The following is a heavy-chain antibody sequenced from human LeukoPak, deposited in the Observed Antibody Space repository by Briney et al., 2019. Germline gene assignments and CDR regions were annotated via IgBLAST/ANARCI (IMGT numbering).Heavy chain of an antibody. CDR3: AREGRGRNYGTPTGYYYYMDV. Sequence: SETLSLTCAVYGGSFSGYYWSWIRLPPGKGLEWIGEINHSGSTNYNPSLKSRVTISVDTSKNQFSLKLSSVTAADTAVYYCAREGRGRNYGTPTGYYYYMDVWGKGTTVTVSS. J-gene: IGHJ6*03. D-gene: IGHD4-11*01. CDR1: GGSFSGYY. CDR2: INHSGST. V-gene: IGHV4-34*01.